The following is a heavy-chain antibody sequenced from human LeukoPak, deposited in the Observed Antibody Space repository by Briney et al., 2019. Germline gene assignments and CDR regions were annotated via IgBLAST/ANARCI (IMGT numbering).Heavy chain of an antibody. Sequence: SGPTLVNPTQTLTLTCTFSGFSLSTSGVGVGWIRQPPEKALEWLALIYWDDDERYSPSLKSRLTITKDTSKNQVVLTMTNMDPVDTATYYCAHTGKDYSGSGSYYRVDYWGQGTLVTVSS. CDR2: IYWDDDE. CDR1: GFSLSTSGVG. CDR3: AHTGKDYSGSGSYYRVDY. V-gene: IGHV2-5*02. J-gene: IGHJ4*02. D-gene: IGHD3-10*01.